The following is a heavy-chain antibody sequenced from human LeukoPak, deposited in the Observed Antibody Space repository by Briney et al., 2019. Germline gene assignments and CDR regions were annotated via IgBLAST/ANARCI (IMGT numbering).Heavy chain of an antibody. CDR3: VRGASLAYYMDV. J-gene: IGHJ6*03. CDR1: GFTFSSSW. CDR2: INTDGSRT. V-gene: IGHV3-74*01. D-gene: IGHD3-16*02. Sequence: GGSLRLSCAASGFTFSSSWIHWFRQAPGKGLVWVSRINTDGSRTNYADSVKGRFAISRDDAKNTVHLQMYSLGAEDSAVYYCVRGASLAYYMDVWGKGTTVTVSS.